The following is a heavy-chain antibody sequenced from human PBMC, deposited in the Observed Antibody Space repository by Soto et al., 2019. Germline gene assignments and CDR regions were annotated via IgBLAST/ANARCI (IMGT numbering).Heavy chain of an antibody. J-gene: IGHJ4*02. V-gene: IGHV3-23*01. Sequence: EVQLLESGGGLVQPGGSLRLSCAASGFTFNNYAMTWVRQDPGKGLEWVSAISGGGDTTSYADSVKGRFTVSRDGSTNTLYLQMSSLRAEDTVLYYCAKGRGGSGSLTPRIDFWGQGTLVTVSA. CDR2: ISGGGDTT. CDR1: GFTFNNYA. CDR3: AKGRGGSGSLTPRIDF. D-gene: IGHD3-10*01.